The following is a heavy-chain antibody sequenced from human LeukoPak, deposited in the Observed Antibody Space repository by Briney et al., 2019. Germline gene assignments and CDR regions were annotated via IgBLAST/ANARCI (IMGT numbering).Heavy chain of an antibody. V-gene: IGHV4-30-2*01. D-gene: IGHD4-11*01. CDR3: ARDYPTTETKRGNWFDP. Sequence: SETLSLTCTVSGGSISSGGYYCSWIRQPPGKGLEWIGYIYHSGSTYYNPSLKSRVTISVDRSKNQFSLKLSSVTAADTAVYYCARDYPTTETKRGNWFDPWGQGTLVTVSS. CDR2: IYHSGST. J-gene: IGHJ5*02. CDR1: GGSISSGGYY.